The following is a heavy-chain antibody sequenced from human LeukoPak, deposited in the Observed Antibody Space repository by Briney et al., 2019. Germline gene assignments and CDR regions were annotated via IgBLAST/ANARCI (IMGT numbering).Heavy chain of an antibody. V-gene: IGHV1-46*01. Sequence: ASVKVSCKASGYTFTSYYMHWVRQAPGQGLEWMGIINPSGGSTSYAQKFQGRVTKTRDTSTSTVYMELSSLRSEDTAVYYCAREIEYYDFWSGYPKAQYYFDYWGQGTLVTVSS. CDR1: GYTFTSYY. CDR3: AREIEYYDFWSGYPKAQYYFDY. J-gene: IGHJ4*02. CDR2: INPSGGST. D-gene: IGHD3-3*01.